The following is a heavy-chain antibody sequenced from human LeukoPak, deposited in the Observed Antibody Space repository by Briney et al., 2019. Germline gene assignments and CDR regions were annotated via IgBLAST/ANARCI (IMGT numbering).Heavy chain of an antibody. CDR2: IKQDGSEK. Sequence: GGSLRLSCAASGFTFSSYWMSWVRQAPGKGLEWVANIKQDGSEKYYVDSVKGRFTISRDNAKNSLYLQMNSLRAEDTAVYYCARDLVCMGERAGGAFDIWGQGTMVTVSS. V-gene: IGHV3-7*03. D-gene: IGHD1-26*01. CDR1: GFTFSSYW. J-gene: IGHJ3*02. CDR3: ARDLVCMGERAGGAFDI.